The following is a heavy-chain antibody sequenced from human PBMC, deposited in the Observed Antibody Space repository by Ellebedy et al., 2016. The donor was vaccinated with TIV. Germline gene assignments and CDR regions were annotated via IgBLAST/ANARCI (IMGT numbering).Heavy chain of an antibody. Sequence: AASVKVSCKASGYTFTSNDINWVRQATGQGLEWLGWMNPNSGDTGYAQKFQGRVTMTRNTSISTAYMELSSLRSDDTAVYYCARVPTAAHIFDYWGQGTLVTVSS. J-gene: IGHJ4*02. CDR1: GYTFTSND. V-gene: IGHV1-8*01. CDR2: MNPNSGDT. CDR3: ARVPTAAHIFDY. D-gene: IGHD4-17*01.